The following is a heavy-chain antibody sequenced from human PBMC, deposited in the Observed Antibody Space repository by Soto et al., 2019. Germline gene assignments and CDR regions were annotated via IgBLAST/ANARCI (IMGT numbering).Heavy chain of an antibody. Sequence: ASVKVSCKASGYSFTSYSISWVRQAPGQGLEWMGWISAYNGNTNYAQKLQGRVTMTTDTSTSTAYMELRSLRSDDTAVYYCARDIVLMVYAHYFDYWGQGTLVTVS. D-gene: IGHD2-8*01. CDR2: ISAYNGNT. CDR1: GYSFTSYS. CDR3: ARDIVLMVYAHYFDY. J-gene: IGHJ4*02. V-gene: IGHV1-18*01.